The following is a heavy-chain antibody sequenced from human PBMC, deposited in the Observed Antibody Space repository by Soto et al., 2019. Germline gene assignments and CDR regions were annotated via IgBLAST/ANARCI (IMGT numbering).Heavy chain of an antibody. V-gene: IGHV4-61*01. CDR3: ARELHYYDSSGYYSE. D-gene: IGHD3-22*01. CDR2: IYYSGST. J-gene: IGHJ4*02. CDR1: GGSVSSGSYY. Sequence: PSETLALPCTVSGGSVSSGSYYWSWIRQPPGKGLEWIGYIYYSGSTNYNPSLKSRVTISVDTSKNQFSLKLSSVTAADTAVYYCARELHYYDSSGYYSEWGQGTLVTVSS.